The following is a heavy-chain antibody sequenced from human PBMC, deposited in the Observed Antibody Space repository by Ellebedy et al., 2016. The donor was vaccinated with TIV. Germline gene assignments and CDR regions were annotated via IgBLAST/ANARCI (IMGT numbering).Heavy chain of an antibody. CDR3: ARDHNWAFDF. D-gene: IGHD3-16*01. CDR2: IRSDSSTT. J-gene: IGHJ4*02. CDR1: GFIFSSYP. Sequence: GESLKISCAASGFIFSSYPMNWVRQAPGKGLEWISNIRSDSSTTSYGDSVKGRFTISRDNAKNSIYLQMNNLGDEDTAVYYYARDHNWAFDFWGQGALVTVSS. V-gene: IGHV3-48*02.